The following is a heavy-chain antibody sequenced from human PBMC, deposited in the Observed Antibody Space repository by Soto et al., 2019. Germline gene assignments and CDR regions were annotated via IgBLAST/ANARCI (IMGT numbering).Heavy chain of an antibody. CDR3: ARGIQWRYGMDV. Sequence: EVQLVESGGGLVQPGGSLRLSCAAAGFAFDSHWMHWVRQAPGKGLVWVSRINGDGSSTFYADSVKGRFTISRDNARNSVYQQMNRLRAEDTAVYYCARGIQWRYGMDVWGQGTTVTVSS. V-gene: IGHV3-74*01. D-gene: IGHD5-12*01. J-gene: IGHJ6*02. CDR1: GFAFDSHW. CDR2: INGDGSST.